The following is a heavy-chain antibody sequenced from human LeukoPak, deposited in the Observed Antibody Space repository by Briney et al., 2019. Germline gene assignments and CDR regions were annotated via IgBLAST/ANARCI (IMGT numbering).Heavy chain of an antibody. CDR3: ARDRYYYDSSGYYNWFDP. J-gene: IGHJ5*02. V-gene: IGHV4-4*07. D-gene: IGHD3-22*01. CDR1: GGSISSYY. Sequence: SETLSLTCTVFGGSISSYYWSWIRQPAGKGLEWIGRMYTSGSTNCNPSLKSRVTMSVDTSKNQFSLKLSSVTAADTAVYYCARDRYYYDSSGYYNWFDPWGQGTLVTVSS. CDR2: MYTSGST.